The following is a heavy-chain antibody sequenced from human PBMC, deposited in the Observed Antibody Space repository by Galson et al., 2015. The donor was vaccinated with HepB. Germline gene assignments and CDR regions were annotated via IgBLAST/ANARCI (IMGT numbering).Heavy chain of an antibody. V-gene: IGHV3-53*01. CDR3: AREVFTMITRGTDY. D-gene: IGHD3-22*01. Sequence: SLRLSCAASGFTVSNTYMNWVRQAPGKGLEWVSVIYSGGATFYADSVRGRFTISRDNAKNSLYLQMNGLRAEDTAIYYCAREVFTMITRGTDYWGQGTLVTVSS. J-gene: IGHJ4*02. CDR2: IYSGGAT. CDR1: GFTVSNTY.